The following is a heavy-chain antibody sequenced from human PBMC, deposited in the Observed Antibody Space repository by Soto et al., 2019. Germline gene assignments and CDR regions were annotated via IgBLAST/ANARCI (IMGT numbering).Heavy chain of an antibody. CDR1: GGSISSYY. J-gene: IGHJ4*02. Sequence: SETLSLTCTVSGGSISSYYWNWIRQPPGKGLEWIGFIYYNGSTNYNPSLKSRVTISADMSKNQFSLRLSSVTAADTAVYYCARGIDYGDYPYFDYWGQGTLVTVSS. CDR2: IYYNGST. D-gene: IGHD4-17*01. CDR3: ARGIDYGDYPYFDY. V-gene: IGHV4-59*01.